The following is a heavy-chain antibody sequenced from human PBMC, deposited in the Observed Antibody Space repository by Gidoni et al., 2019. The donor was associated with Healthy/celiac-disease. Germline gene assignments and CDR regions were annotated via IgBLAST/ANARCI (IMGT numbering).Heavy chain of an antibody. D-gene: IGHD2-21*01. Sequence: EVQLVESVGGLVQPGRSLSLSCPSSGFTFGDYAMSWFRQAPGKGLEWVGFIRSKAYGGTTEYAASVKGRFTISRDDSKSIAYLQMNSLKTEDTAVYYCTRVPHIVVVIAIVNPPDYWGQGTLVTVSS. J-gene: IGHJ4*02. CDR3: TRVPHIVVVIAIVNPPDY. CDR2: IRSKAYGGTT. V-gene: IGHV3-49*03. CDR1: GFTFGDYA.